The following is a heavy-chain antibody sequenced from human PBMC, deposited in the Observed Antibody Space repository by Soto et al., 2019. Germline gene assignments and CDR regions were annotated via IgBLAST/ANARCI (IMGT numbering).Heavy chain of an antibody. Sequence: GGSLRLSCAASGFTFSSYGMHWVRQAPGKGLEWVAVIWYDGSNKYYADSVKGRFTISRDNSKNTLYLQMNSLRAEDTAVYYCASCWNYVPYGMDVWGQGTTVTVSS. V-gene: IGHV3-33*01. CDR3: ASCWNYVPYGMDV. J-gene: IGHJ6*02. CDR2: IWYDGSNK. D-gene: IGHD1-7*01. CDR1: GFTFSSYG.